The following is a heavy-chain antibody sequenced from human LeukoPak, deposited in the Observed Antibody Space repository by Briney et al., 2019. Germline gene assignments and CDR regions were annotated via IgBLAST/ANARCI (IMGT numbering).Heavy chain of an antibody. V-gene: IGHV1-2*02. J-gene: IGHJ6*02. CDR2: INPNSGGT. CDR1: GYTFTGYY. Sequence: ASVKVSCKASGYTFTGYYMHWVRQAPGQGLEWMGWINPNSGGTNYAQKFRGRVTMTRDTSISTAYMELSRLRSDDTAVYYCARVSILNYYYGMDVWGQGTTVTVSS. CDR3: ARVSILNYYYGMDV.